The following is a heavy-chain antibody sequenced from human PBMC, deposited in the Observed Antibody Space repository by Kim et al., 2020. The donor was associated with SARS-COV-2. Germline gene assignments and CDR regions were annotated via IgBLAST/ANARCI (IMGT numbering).Heavy chain of an antibody. J-gene: IGHJ3*02. CDR1: GISLRTYW. D-gene: IGHD2-8*02. CDR2: IKSGGTSA. CDR3: YGAVYSSPAFEI. V-gene: IGHV3-74*01. Sequence: GGSLRLSCAALGISLRTYWMHWVRQVPGKGLVWVSRIKSGGTSASYADSVKGRFTISRDNAKNTLYLEMSSLRAEDTAIYYCYGAVYSSPAFEIWGHGTMVTASP.